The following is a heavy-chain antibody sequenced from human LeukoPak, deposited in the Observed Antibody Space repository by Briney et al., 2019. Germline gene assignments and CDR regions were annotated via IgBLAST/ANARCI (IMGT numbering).Heavy chain of an antibody. J-gene: IGHJ5*02. CDR2: IIPIFGTA. D-gene: IGHD2-15*01. CDR1: GGTFSSYA. V-gene: IGHV1-69*06. Sequence: GASVKVSCKASGGTFSSYAISWVRQAPGQGLEWMGGIIPIFGTANYAQKFQGRVTITADKSTSTAYMELSSLRSEDTAVYYCARDRCGGGSCYPKYNWFDPWAREPWSPSPQ. CDR3: ARDRCGGGSCYPKYNWFDP.